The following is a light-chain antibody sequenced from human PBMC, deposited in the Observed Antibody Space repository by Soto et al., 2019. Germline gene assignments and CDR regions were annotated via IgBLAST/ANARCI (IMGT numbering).Light chain of an antibody. CDR2: AAS. CDR3: QKYNSAPKT. CDR1: QGISNY. V-gene: IGKV1-27*01. J-gene: IGKJ1*01. Sequence: DIQMTQSPSSLTASVGDRVTITCRASQGISNYLAWYQQKPGEVPKLLIYAASTLQSGVPSRFSGSGSGTDFTLTISSLQPEDVASYYCQKYNSAPKTFGQGTKVEIK.